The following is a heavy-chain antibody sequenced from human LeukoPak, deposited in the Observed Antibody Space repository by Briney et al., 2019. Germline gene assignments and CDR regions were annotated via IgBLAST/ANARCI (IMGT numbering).Heavy chain of an antibody. CDR1: GFTFSYYW. V-gene: IGHV3-7*05. J-gene: IGHJ5*02. CDR3: ASSISGWYDQ. D-gene: IGHD1-14*01. CDR2: IKQYGSEK. Sequence: GGSLRLSCAASGFTFSYYWMICVRDAPGKGLEWVATIKQYGSEKYYVDNVKGRFTISRDNTKNSQYLQMNSLRVEDTAVYYCASSISGWYDQWGQGTLVTVSS.